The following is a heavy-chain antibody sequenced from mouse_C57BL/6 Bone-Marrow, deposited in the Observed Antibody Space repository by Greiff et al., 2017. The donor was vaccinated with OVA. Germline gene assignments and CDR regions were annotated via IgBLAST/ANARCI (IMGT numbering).Heavy chain of an antibody. Sequence: VQLQQSGPELVKPGASVKISCKASGYTFTDYYMNWVKQSHGKSLEWIGDINPNNGGTSYNQKFKGKATLTVDKSSSTAYMELRSLTSEDSAVYDCARSSGAWFAYWGQGTLVTVSA. V-gene: IGHV1-26*01. CDR2: INPNNGGT. CDR3: ARSSGAWFAY. D-gene: IGHD6-1*01. CDR1: GYTFTDYY. J-gene: IGHJ3*01.